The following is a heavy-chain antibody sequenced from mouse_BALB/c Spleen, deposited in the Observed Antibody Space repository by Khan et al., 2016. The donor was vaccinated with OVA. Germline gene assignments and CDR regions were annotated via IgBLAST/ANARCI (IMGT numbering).Heavy chain of an antibody. D-gene: IGHD2-10*02. J-gene: IGHJ3*01. CDR1: GFTFSNYA. V-gene: IGHV5-6-5*01. Sequence: EVELVESGGGLVQPGGSLKLSCAASGFTFSNYAMPWVRQTPEKRLEWVASISSGGTTYCPDIVKGRLTIFRDNARNILYLQMSSLTTEDTARYYCGREYWFAYWGQGTLVTVSA. CDR2: ISSGGTT. CDR3: GREYWFAY.